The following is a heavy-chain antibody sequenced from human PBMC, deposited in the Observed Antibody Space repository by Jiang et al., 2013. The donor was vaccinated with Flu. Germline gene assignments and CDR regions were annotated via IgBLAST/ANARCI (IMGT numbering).Heavy chain of an antibody. Sequence: LLKPSETLSLTCTVSGGSISSSSYYWGWIRQPPGKGLEWIGSIYYSGSTYYNPSLKSRVTISVDTSKNQFSLKLSPVTAADTAVYYCARHYSSSVGERNGMDVWGQGTTVTVSS. CDR1: GGSISSSSYY. V-gene: IGHV4-39*01. CDR2: IYYSGST. D-gene: IGHD1-26*01. CDR3: ARHYSSSVGERNGMDV. J-gene: IGHJ6*02.